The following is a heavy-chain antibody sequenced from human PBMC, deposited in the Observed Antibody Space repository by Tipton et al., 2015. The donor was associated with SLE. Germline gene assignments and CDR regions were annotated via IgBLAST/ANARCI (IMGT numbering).Heavy chain of an antibody. J-gene: IGHJ2*01. CDR3: ARESEYSDTSGYYSWYFDL. D-gene: IGHD3-22*01. V-gene: IGHV4-61*01. Sequence: GLVKPSETLSLTCTVSGGSVSSGNYYWSWIRQPPGKGLEWIGFIYYSGSTHYNPSLKSRVTISVDTSKNQFSLKLSSVTAADTAVYYCARESEYSDTSGYYSWYFDLWGRGTLVTVSS. CDR2: IYYSGST. CDR1: GGSVSSGNYY.